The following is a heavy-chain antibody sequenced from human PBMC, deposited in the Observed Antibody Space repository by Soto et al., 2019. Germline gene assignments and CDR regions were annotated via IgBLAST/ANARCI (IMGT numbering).Heavy chain of an antibody. CDR1: GFTFSTYW. Sequence: GGSLRLSCAASGFTFSTYWMTWVRQAPGKGLEWVANINQDGSQKYYVDSVKGRFTISRDDARNSLYLQLNSLRADDTAMFYCARSPGYHDTYPTNQYFHHCGHGTLVTVSS. CDR3: ARSPGYHDTYPTNQYFHH. CDR2: INQDGSQK. V-gene: IGHV3-7*01. D-gene: IGHD5-18*01. J-gene: IGHJ1*01.